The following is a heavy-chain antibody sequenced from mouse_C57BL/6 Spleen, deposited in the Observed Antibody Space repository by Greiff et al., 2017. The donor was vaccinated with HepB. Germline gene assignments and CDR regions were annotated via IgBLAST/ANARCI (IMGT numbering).Heavy chain of an antibody. CDR2: INPNNGGT. CDR3: ASRGGDLFAY. Sequence: DVKLQESGPELVKPGASVKIPCKASGYTFTDYNMDWVKQSHGKSLEWIGDINPNNGGTIYNQKFKGKATLTVDKSSSTAYMELRSLTSEDTAVYYCASRGGDLFAYWGQGTLVTVSA. CDR1: GYTFTDYN. J-gene: IGHJ3*01. V-gene: IGHV1-18*01. D-gene: IGHD3-3*01.